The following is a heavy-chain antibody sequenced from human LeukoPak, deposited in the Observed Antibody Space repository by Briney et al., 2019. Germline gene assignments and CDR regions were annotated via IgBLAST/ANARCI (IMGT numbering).Heavy chain of an antibody. D-gene: IGHD3-10*01. CDR3: ARIPSYYYGSEMPYYFDY. Sequence: GGSLRLSCAASGFTFSDYYMSWIRQTPGKGLEWVSYISSSGSTIYYADSVKGRFTISRDNAKNSLYLQMNSLRAEDTAVYYCARIPSYYYGSEMPYYFDYWGQGTLVTVSS. J-gene: IGHJ4*02. CDR2: ISSSGSTI. V-gene: IGHV3-11*01. CDR1: GFTFSDYY.